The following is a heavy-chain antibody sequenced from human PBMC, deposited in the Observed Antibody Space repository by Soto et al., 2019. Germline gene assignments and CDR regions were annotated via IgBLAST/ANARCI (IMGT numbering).Heavy chain of an antibody. J-gene: IGHJ4*02. CDR3: VCNGYYSLDH. CDR2: IHHSGGI. V-gene: IGHV4-4*02. D-gene: IGHD6-25*01. CDR1: GDSMSSAEW. Sequence: QVQLQESGPGLVKPSGTLSLTCAVSGDSMSSAEWWSWVRQPPGKGLEWIGEIHHSGGINYHPSLRSRVTISVDMSKNQFSLNLSSVTAADTAVYFCVCNGYYSLDHWGQGTLVIVSP.